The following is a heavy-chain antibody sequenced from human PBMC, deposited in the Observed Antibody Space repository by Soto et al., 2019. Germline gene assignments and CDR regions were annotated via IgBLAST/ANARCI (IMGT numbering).Heavy chain of an antibody. CDR2: TSHDGIT. CDR3: ARANYFESSGPFDY. D-gene: IGHD3-22*01. J-gene: IGHJ4*02. CDR1: SGSIDNGYW. Sequence: SETLSLTCAVSSGSIDNGYWWSWVRQSPGKGLEWIGETSHDGITNYNPSLEGRVTLSVDKSRNQFSLKVSSVTAADTAVYYCARANYFESSGPFDYWGPGTLVTVSS. V-gene: IGHV4-4*02.